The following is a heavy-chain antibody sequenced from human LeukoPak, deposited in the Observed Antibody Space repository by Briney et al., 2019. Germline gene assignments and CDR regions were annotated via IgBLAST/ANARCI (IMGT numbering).Heavy chain of an antibody. CDR2: IYYSGST. Sequence: PSETLSLTCTVSGGSISSYYWSWIRQPPGKGLEWIGYIYYSGSTYYNPSLKSRVTISVDTSKNQFSLKLSSVTAADTAVYYCARSHIVVVTAMVSYYYGMDVWGQGTTVTVSS. CDR3: ARSHIVVVTAMVSYYYGMDV. V-gene: IGHV4-59*06. J-gene: IGHJ6*02. CDR1: GGSISSYY. D-gene: IGHD2-21*02.